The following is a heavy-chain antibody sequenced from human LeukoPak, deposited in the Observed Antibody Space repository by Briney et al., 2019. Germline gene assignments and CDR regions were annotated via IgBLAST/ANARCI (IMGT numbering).Heavy chain of an antibody. Sequence: ASMTVSCTVSGYTFTSYYMHWVRQAPGQGLEWMGIINPSGGSTSYAQKFQGRVTMTRDTSTSTVYMELSSLRSEDTAVYYCARDRLGGGSYHDYWGQGTLVTVSS. CDR2: INPSGGST. CDR1: GYTFTSYY. V-gene: IGHV1-46*01. D-gene: IGHD1-26*01. CDR3: ARDRLGGGSYHDY. J-gene: IGHJ4*02.